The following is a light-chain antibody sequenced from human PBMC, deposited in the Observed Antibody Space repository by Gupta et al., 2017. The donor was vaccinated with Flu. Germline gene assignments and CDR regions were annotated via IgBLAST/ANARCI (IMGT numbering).Light chain of an antibody. CDR1: KLGDKY. V-gene: IGLV3-1*01. J-gene: IGLJ2*01. CDR3: QAWDSSTVV. Sequence: SYALTPPPSVSQSPGQTASITCSGDKLGDKYACWYQQKPGQSPLLVIYQDSKRPSGIPERFSGSNSGNTATLTISGTQAMDEGDYYCQAWDSSTVVFGGGTKLTVL. CDR2: QDS.